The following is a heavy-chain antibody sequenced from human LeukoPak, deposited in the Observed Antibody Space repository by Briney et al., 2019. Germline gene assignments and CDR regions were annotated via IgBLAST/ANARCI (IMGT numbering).Heavy chain of an antibody. D-gene: IGHD2-15*01. J-gene: IGHJ5*02. Sequence: ASVKVSRKASGYTFTSYYMHWVRQAPGQGLEWMGIINPSGGSTSYAQKFQGRVTMTRDTSTSTVYMELSSLRSEDTAVYYCARDRGFYCSGGSCYSTYNWFDPWGQGTLVTVSS. CDR3: ARDRGFYCSGGSCYSTYNWFDP. V-gene: IGHV1-46*01. CDR2: INPSGGST. CDR1: GYTFTSYY.